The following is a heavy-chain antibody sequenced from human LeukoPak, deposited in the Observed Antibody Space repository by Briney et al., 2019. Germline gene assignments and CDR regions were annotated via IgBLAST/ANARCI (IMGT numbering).Heavy chain of an antibody. V-gene: IGHV3-11*01. CDR2: ISGGSATI. CDR1: GFTFSDYY. J-gene: IGHJ6*02. D-gene: IGHD1-26*01. Sequence: PGGSLRLSCAASGFTFSDYYLSWIRQAPGKGLEWISYISGGSATIYYADSVKGRFTISGDNARNSLYLQINSLRPEDTATYYCARRGSSYYFYALDVWGQGTTVTVSS. CDR3: ARRGSSYYFYALDV.